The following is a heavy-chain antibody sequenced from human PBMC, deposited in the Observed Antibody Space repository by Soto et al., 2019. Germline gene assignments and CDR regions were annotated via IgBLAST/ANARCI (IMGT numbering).Heavy chain of an antibody. CDR2: IYWDDDK. Sequence: QITLKESGPTLVNPTQTLTLTCTFSGFSLNTIGVGVGWISQPPGKALEWLSLIYWDDDKRYSPSLKSRLNITKHTPKNHCVLTMTIIHPVDTAPYYCAPPHSGYDPYYFDYWGQGTLDTVSS. CDR1: GFSLNTIGVG. CDR3: APPHSGYDPYYFDY. J-gene: IGHJ4*02. V-gene: IGHV2-5*02. D-gene: IGHD5-12*01.